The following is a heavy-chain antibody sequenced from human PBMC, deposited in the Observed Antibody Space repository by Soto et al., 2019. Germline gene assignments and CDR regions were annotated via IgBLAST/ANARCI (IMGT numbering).Heavy chain of an antibody. J-gene: IGHJ4*02. CDR3: ARGRVEDSSSWATYFDY. CDR1: GFTFSGYS. D-gene: IGHD6-13*01. Sequence: EVQLVESGGGLVQPGGSLRLSCAASGFTFSGYSMFWVRQAPGKGLEYVSAINTNGVNTFYAKSVKGRFTISRDNSKNTMYLQMGSLRAEDMAVYYCARGRVEDSSSWATYFDYWGQGTLVTVSS. CDR2: INTNGVNT. V-gene: IGHV3-64*01.